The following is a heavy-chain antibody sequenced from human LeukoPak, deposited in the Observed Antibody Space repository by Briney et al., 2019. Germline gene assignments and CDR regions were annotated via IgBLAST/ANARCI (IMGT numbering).Heavy chain of an antibody. V-gene: IGHV3-7*01. CDR3: ARDLHIYGSHEGFDY. CDR1: GFTFSSYW. D-gene: IGHD6-13*01. J-gene: IGHJ4*02. Sequence: GGSLRLSCAASGFTFSSYWMSWVRQPPGKGLEWVANIKQDGSEKYYVDSVKGRFTISRDNAKNSLYLQMNSLRAEDTAVYYCARDLHIYGSHEGFDYWGQGTLVTVSS. CDR2: IKQDGSEK.